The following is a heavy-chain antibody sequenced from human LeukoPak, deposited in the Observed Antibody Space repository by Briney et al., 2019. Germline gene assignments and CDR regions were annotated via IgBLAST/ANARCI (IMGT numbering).Heavy chain of an antibody. CDR2: INPNSGGT. CDR1: GYTFTGYY. Sequence: ASVKVSCKASGYTFTGYYMHWVRQAPGQGLEWMGWINPNSGGTNYAQKFQGRVTMTRDTSISTAYMELSRLRSDDTAVYYCARPYYYDSSPYGMDVWGQGTTVTVSS. D-gene: IGHD3-22*01. CDR3: ARPYYYDSSPYGMDV. J-gene: IGHJ6*02. V-gene: IGHV1-2*02.